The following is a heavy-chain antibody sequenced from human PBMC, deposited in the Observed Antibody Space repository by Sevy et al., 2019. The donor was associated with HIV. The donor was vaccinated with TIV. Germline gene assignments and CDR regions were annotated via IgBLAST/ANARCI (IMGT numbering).Heavy chain of an antibody. CDR3: ARDRFGWEPEIFDY. J-gene: IGHJ4*02. CDR1: GFTFSSYA. Sequence: GGSLRLSCAASGFTFSSYAMHWVRQAPGKGLEWVAVISYDGSNKYNADSLKGRFTISRDNSKNTLYLQMNSLRAEDTAVDYCARDRFGWEPEIFDYWGQGTLVTVSS. V-gene: IGHV3-30-3*01. D-gene: IGHD1-26*01. CDR2: ISYDGSNK.